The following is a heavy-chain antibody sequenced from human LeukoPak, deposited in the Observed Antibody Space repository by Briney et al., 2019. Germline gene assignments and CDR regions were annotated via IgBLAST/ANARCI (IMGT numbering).Heavy chain of an antibody. CDR1: GFTVSSNY. CDR2: IYSGGST. Sequence: GGSLRLSCAASGFTVSSNYMSWVRQAPEKGLEWVSVIYSGGSTYYADSVKGRFTISRDNSKNTLYLQMNSLRAEDTAVYYCARDAPWGGDDYWGQGTLVTVSS. D-gene: IGHD3-16*01. J-gene: IGHJ4*02. V-gene: IGHV3-66*02. CDR3: ARDAPWGGDDY.